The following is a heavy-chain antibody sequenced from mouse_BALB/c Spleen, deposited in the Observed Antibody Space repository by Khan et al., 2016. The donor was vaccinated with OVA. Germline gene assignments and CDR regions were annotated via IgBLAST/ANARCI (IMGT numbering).Heavy chain of an antibody. V-gene: IGHV1-18*01. Sequence: QLKQSGPELVKPGASMKISCKASGYSFTDYTMNWVKQSHGENLEWIGLINPYNGGTSYTQKFKGKATLTVDKSSSTVYMELLSLTSEDSAVYYCARSGYGGFAYWGQGTLVAVSA. D-gene: IGHD1-2*01. CDR2: INPYNGGT. CDR1: GYSFTDYT. CDR3: ARSGYGGFAY. J-gene: IGHJ3*01.